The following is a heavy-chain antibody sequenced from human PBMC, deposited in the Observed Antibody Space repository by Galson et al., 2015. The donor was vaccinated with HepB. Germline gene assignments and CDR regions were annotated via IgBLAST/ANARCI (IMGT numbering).Heavy chain of an antibody. J-gene: IGHJ1*01. CDR2: ISYDGSNK. CDR1: GFTFSSYG. V-gene: IGHV3-30*18. D-gene: IGHD6-6*01. CDR3: AKAQLKAARPSEYFQH. Sequence: SLRLSCAASGFTFSSYGMHWVRQAPGKGLEWVAVISYDGSNKYYADSVKGRFTISRDNSKNTLYLQMNSLRAEDTAVYYCAKAQLKAARPSEYFQHWGQGTLVTVSS.